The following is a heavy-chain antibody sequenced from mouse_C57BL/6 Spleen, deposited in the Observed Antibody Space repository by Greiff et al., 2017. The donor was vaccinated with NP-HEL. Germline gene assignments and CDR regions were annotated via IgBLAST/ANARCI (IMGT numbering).Heavy chain of an antibody. CDR3: AGYWAGTLAY. Sequence: QVQLQQSGPGLVQPSQSLSITCTVSGFSLTSYGVHWVRQSPGKGLEWLGVIWSGGSTDYNAAFISRLSISKDNSKSQVFFKMNSLQADDTAIYYCAGYWAGTLAYWGQGTLVTVSA. V-gene: IGHV2-2*01. CDR1: GFSLTSYG. D-gene: IGHD4-1*01. CDR2: IWSGGST. J-gene: IGHJ3*01.